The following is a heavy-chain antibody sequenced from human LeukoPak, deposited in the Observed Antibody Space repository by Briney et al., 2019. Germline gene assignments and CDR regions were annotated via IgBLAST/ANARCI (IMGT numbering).Heavy chain of an antibody. J-gene: IGHJ4*02. CDR3: ARDWAAAAGTH. Sequence: ASVKVSCKASGGTFSSYAISWVRQAPGQGLEWMGGIIPIFGTANYAQKFQGRVTITADESTSTAYMELSSLRSEDTAEYYCARDWAAAAGTHWGQGTLVTVSS. CDR1: GGTFSSYA. D-gene: IGHD6-13*01. CDR2: IIPIFGTA. V-gene: IGHV1-69*13.